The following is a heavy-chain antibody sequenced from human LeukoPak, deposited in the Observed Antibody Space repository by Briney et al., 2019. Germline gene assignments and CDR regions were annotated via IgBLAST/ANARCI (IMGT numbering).Heavy chain of an antibody. CDR3: ARDYDSSGYIDY. CDR2: IYYSGST. CDR1: GGSISSYY. Sequence: SETLSLTCTVSGGSISSYYWSWIRQPPGKGLEWIGYIYYSGSTNYNPSLKSRVTISVDTSKNPFSLKLSSVTAADTAVYYCARDYDSSGYIDYWGQGTLVTVSS. D-gene: IGHD3-22*01. J-gene: IGHJ4*02. V-gene: IGHV4-59*01.